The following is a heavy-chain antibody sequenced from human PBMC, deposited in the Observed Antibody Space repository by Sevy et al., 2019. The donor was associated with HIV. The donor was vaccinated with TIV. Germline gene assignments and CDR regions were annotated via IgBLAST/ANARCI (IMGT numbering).Heavy chain of an antibody. CDR2: ISAYNGNT. CDR1: GYTFTSYG. J-gene: IGHJ6*03. Sequence: ASVKVSCKASGYTFTSYGISWVRQAPGQGLEWMGWISAYNGNTNYAQKLQGRVTMTTDTSTRTAYMELRSLRSDDTAVYYCARTDMYYYYYYMDVWGKGTTVTVSS. CDR3: ARTDMYYYYYYMDV. V-gene: IGHV1-18*04.